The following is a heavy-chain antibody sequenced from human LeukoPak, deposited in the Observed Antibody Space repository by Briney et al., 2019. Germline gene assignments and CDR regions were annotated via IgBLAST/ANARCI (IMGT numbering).Heavy chain of an antibody. Sequence: GGSLRLSCAASGFTFSSYGMHWVRQAPGKGLEWVAVIWYDGSNKYYADSVKGRFTISRDNSKNTLYLQMNSLRAEDTAVYYCAKGYSGYDPLPDYWGQGTLVTVSS. J-gene: IGHJ4*02. CDR1: GFTFSSYG. D-gene: IGHD5-12*01. V-gene: IGHV3-33*06. CDR2: IWYDGSNK. CDR3: AKGYSGYDPLPDY.